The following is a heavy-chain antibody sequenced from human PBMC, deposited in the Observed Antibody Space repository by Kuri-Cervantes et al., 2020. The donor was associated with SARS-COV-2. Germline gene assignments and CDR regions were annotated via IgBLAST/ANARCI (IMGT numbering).Heavy chain of an antibody. J-gene: IGHJ6*02. V-gene: IGHV3-11*04. CDR2: ISSGGSAI. CDR3: ARERVLYSSSWYGMDV. D-gene: IGHD6-13*01. CDR1: GFTFSDYY. Sequence: GGSLRLSCAASGFTFSDYYMSWIRQAPGKGLEWVSYISSGGSAIYYADSVKGRFTISRDNAKNSLYLQMNSLRAEDTAVYYCARERVLYSSSWYGMDVWGQGTTVTVSS.